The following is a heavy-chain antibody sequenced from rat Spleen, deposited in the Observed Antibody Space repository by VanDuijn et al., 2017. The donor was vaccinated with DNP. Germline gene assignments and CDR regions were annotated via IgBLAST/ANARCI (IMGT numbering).Heavy chain of an antibody. CDR2: LSYSGST. J-gene: IGHJ2*01. Sequence: EVQLQESGPGLVKPSQSLSLTCSVTGYSITSNYWGWIRKFPGNKMEWMGYLSYSGSTSYNPSLKSRIPITRDTSKNQFFLQLNSVTTEDTATYYCARWGPTTVFDYWGQGVMVTVSS. CDR1: GYSITSNY. CDR3: ARWGPTTVFDY. D-gene: IGHD1-1*01. V-gene: IGHV3-1*01.